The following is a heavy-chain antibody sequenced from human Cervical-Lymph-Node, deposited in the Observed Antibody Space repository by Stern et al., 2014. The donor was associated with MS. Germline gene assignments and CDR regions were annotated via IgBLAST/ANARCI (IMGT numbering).Heavy chain of an antibody. Sequence: QLQLQESGPGLVKPSETLSLTCTVSGGSISPYYWTWIRQPPGKGLEWIGYIYYTGSTHYNPSLESRVTISADTSKNHLSLNLRSVTAADTAVYYCVKVFHGPGMGEWGFDYWGQGALVTVSS. D-gene: IGHD3-10*01. J-gene: IGHJ4*02. CDR2: IYYTGST. CDR1: GGSISPYY. V-gene: IGHV4-59*01. CDR3: VKVFHGPGMGEWGFDY.